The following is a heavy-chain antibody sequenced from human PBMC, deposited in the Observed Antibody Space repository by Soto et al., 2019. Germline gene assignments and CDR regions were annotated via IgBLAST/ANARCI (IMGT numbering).Heavy chain of an antibody. J-gene: IGHJ5*02. CDR2: IYYSGST. CDR1: GGSISSGDYY. Sequence: QVQLQESGPGLVKPSQILSLTCTVSGGSISSGDYYWSWIRQPPGKGLEWIGYIYYSGSTYYNPSLKSRVTISVDTSKNQFSLKLSSVTAADTAVYYCARGLSGWYPPQAHNWFDPWGQGTLVTVSS. D-gene: IGHD6-19*01. CDR3: ARGLSGWYPPQAHNWFDP. V-gene: IGHV4-30-4*01.